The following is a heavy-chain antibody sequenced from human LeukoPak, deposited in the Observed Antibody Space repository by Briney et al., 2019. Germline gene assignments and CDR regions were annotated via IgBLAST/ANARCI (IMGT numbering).Heavy chain of an antibody. CDR1: GYTFTSYG. D-gene: IGHD3-3*01. V-gene: IGHV1-18*01. J-gene: IGHJ5*02. CDR3: ARGPPMYYDFWGGYYTWNWFDP. CDR2: ISAYNGNT. Sequence: GASVKVSCKASGYTFTSYGISWVRQAPGQGLEWMGWISAYNGNTNYAQKLQGRVTMTTDTSTSTAYMELRSLRSDDTAVYYCARGPPMYYDFWGGYYTWNWFDPWGQGTLVTVSS.